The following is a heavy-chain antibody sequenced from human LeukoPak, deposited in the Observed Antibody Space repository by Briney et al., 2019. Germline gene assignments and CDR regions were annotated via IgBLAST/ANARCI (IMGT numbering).Heavy chain of an antibody. D-gene: IGHD3-16*01. J-gene: IGHJ4*02. CDR1: GGSISNWA. Sequence: SETLSLTCSVSGGSISNWAWSWIRQPAGKGLEWLGRVSTSGSATYNPSLKSRVTVSVDTSKNQFSLRLSSVTAADTAVYYCATGGGDFDHWGQGTLVTVSS. CDR2: VSTSGSA. CDR3: ATGGGDFDH. V-gene: IGHV4-4*07.